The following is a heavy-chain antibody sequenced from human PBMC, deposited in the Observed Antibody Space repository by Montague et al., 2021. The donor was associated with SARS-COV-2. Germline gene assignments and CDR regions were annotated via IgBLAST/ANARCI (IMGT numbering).Heavy chain of an antibody. CDR2: SSGSDGGT. V-gene: IGHV3-23*01. J-gene: IGHJ4*02. CDR1: GFTFSNSA. CDR3: FGESSDPYNFDY. D-gene: IGHD3-10*01. Sequence: SLRLSCAASGFTFSNSAMNWVRQAPGKGLEWVSGSSGSDGGTHYADSVKGRFTISRDNSKNTMYLQMNSLRAEDTAVYYCFGESSDPYNFDYWGQGTLVTVSS.